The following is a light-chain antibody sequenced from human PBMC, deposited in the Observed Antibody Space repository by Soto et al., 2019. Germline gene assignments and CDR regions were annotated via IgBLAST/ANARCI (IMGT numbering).Light chain of an antibody. CDR1: SSDVGGYNY. J-gene: IGLJ1*01. CDR3: SSYTSSNTRYV. V-gene: IGLV2-14*01. Sequence: QSVLTQPASVSGSPGQSITISCTVTSSDVGGYNYVSWYQQHPGKAPKLMIYEVSNRPSGVSNRFSGSKSANTASLTISGLQAEDEADYFCSSYTSSNTRYVFGTGTKVTVL. CDR2: EVS.